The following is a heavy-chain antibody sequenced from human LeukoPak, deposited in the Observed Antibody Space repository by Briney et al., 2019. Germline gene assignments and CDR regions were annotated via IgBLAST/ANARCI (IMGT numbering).Heavy chain of an antibody. CDR2: ISSSSSYI. CDR3: ARAPRATPGPYDSSGPPDY. Sequence: GGSLRLSCAASGFTFSSYSMNWVRQAPGKGLEWVSSISSSSSYIYYADSVKGRFTISRDNAKNSLYLQMNSLRAEDTAVYYYARAPRATPGPYDSSGPPDYWGQGTLVTVSS. CDR1: GFTFSSYS. D-gene: IGHD3-22*01. V-gene: IGHV3-21*01. J-gene: IGHJ4*02.